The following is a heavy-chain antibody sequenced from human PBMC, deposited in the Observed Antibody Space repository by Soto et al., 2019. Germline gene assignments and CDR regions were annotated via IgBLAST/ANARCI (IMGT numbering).Heavy chain of an antibody. D-gene: IGHD3-22*01. CDR1: GGSISRSSYY. CDR3: ARNYYDSRYPHYYYYGMDV. Sequence: QLQLQESGPGLVKPSETLSLTCTVSGGSISRSSYYWGWIRQPPGKGLEWIGSIYYSGSTYYNPSLKSRVTISVDTSKNQFSLKLSSVTAADTAVYYCARNYYDSRYPHYYYYGMDVWGQGTTVTVSS. V-gene: IGHV4-39*01. CDR2: IYYSGST. J-gene: IGHJ6*02.